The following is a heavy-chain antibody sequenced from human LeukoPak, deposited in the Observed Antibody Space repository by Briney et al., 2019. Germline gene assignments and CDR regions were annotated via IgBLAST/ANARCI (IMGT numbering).Heavy chain of an antibody. V-gene: IGHV3-53*01. CDR2: IYSGGNT. D-gene: IGHD3-3*02. CDR3: ARDLHPRLAGFFDY. J-gene: IGHJ4*02. CDR1: GFTVISNY. Sequence: PGGSLRLSCAASGFTVISNYMSWVRQPPGKGLEWVSVIYSGGNTYYADSVEGRFTISRDNSKNTPYLQMKTLKPEDTAVYYCARDLHPRLAGFFDYWGQGTLVTVSS.